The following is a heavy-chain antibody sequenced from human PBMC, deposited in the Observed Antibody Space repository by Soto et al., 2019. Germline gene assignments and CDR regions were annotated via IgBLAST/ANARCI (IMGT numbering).Heavy chain of an antibody. V-gene: IGHV3-48*01. Sequence: GGSLRLSCAASGFTSFSYYSMYWVRQAPGKGLEWVSFISGRGSPIYYADSVRGRFTISRDNAKNSLSLEMNSLRVEDTAVYYCARVRGHSYGYVDYWGQGTLVTVSS. D-gene: IGHD5-18*01. CDR2: ISGRGSPI. CDR1: GFTSFSYYS. J-gene: IGHJ4*02. CDR3: ARVRGHSYGYVDY.